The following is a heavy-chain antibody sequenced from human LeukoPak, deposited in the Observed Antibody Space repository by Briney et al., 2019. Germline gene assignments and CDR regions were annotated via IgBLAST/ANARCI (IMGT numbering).Heavy chain of an antibody. CDR3: ARGRSNYYGMDV. D-gene: IGHD1-26*01. CDR1: GGSFSGYY. Sequence: SETLSLTCAVYGGSFSGYYWNWIRRPPGKGLEWIGYIYYNGNTNYSPSLKSRVTMSVDTSKNLFSLKVSSVTAADTAVYYCARGRSNYYGMDVWGQGTTVTVSS. J-gene: IGHJ6*02. V-gene: IGHV4-59*01. CDR2: IYYNGNT.